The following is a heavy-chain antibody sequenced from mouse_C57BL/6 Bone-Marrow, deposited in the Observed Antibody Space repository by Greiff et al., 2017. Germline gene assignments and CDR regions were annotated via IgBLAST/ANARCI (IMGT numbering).Heavy chain of an antibody. CDR1: GFTFSSYA. Sequence: EVQLQQSGAGLVKPGGSLKLSCAASGFTFSSYAMSWVRQTPEKRLEWVATISDGGSYTYYPDNVKGRFTITKDNAKNNLYLQMSHLKSEDTAMYYCARDNGYNVFDYWGQGTTLTVSS. D-gene: IGHD2-2*01. CDR2: ISDGGSYT. J-gene: IGHJ2*01. CDR3: ARDNGYNVFDY. V-gene: IGHV5-4*01.